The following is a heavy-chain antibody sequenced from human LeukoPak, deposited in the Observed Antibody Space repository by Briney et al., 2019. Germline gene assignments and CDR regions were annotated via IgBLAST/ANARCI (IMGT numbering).Heavy chain of an antibody. V-gene: IGHV3-30*02. CDR2: IRYDGSNK. CDR1: AFTFSNHW. CDR3: AKVYDYGDYGAFDI. J-gene: IGHJ3*02. D-gene: IGHD4-17*01. Sequence: PGGSLRLSCAASAFTFSNHWMHWVRQAPGKGLEWVAFIRYDGSNKYYADSVKGRFTISRDNSKNTLYLQMNSLRAEDTAVYYCAKVYDYGDYGAFDIWGQGTMVTVSS.